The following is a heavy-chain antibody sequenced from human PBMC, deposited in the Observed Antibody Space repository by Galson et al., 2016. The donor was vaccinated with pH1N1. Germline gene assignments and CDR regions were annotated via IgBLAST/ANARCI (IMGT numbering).Heavy chain of an antibody. J-gene: IGHJ4*02. CDR3: AREWGRGAAGPLES. CDR1: GFTLSDYY. V-gene: IGHV3-11*01. CDR2: IGSSGNV. Sequence: SLRLSCAASGFTLSDYYMNWIRETPERGLEWLSSIGSSGNVAYADSVKGRFTISRDNAQNSLLLQTDSLRVDDTALYYCAREWGRGAAGPLESWGQGALVIVSS. D-gene: IGHD6-13*01.